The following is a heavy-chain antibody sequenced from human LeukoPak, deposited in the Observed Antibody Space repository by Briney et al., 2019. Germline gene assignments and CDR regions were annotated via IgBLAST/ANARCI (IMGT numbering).Heavy chain of an antibody. V-gene: IGHV1-69*13. CDR2: IIPIFGTA. CDR3: ARGLHYLGFGESNVDY. Sequence: SVKVSCKASGGTFSSYAISWVRQAPGQGLEWMGGIIPIFGTANYAQKFQGRVTITADESTSTAYMELSSLRSEDTAVYYCARGLHYLGFGESNVDYWGQGTLVTVSS. D-gene: IGHD3-10*01. CDR1: GGTFSSYA. J-gene: IGHJ4*02.